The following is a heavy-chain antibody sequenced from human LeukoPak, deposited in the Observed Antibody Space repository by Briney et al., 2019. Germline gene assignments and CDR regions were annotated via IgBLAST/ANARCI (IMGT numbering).Heavy chain of an antibody. CDR3: ARGSEEYDYVWGSYRYSPWFDP. CDR2: INHSGST. CDR1: GGSLSGYY. J-gene: IGHJ5*02. Sequence: SETLSLTCAVYGGSLSGYYWSWIRQPPGKGLEWIGEINHSGSTNYNPSLKSRVTISVDTSKNQFSLKLSSVTAADTAVYYCARGSEEYDYVWGSYRYSPWFDPWGQGTLVTVSS. D-gene: IGHD3-16*02. V-gene: IGHV4-34*01.